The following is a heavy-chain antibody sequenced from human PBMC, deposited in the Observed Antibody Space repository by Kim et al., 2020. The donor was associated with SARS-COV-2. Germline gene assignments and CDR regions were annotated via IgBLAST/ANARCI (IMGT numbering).Heavy chain of an antibody. CDR3: ARGYKATVGF. J-gene: IGHJ4*02. D-gene: IGHD4-17*01. Sequence: GSTKYNQSLKSRVTISVDTSKNQFSLRLTSVTAADTAVYYWARGYKATVGFWGQGTLVTVSS. CDR2: GST. V-gene: IGHV4-34*01.